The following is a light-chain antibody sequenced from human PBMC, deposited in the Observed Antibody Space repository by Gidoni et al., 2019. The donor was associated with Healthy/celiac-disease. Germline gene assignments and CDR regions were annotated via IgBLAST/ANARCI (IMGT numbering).Light chain of an antibody. CDR3: MQALQTPDT. CDR2: LGS. V-gene: IGKV2-28*01. CDR1: QSLLHSNGYNY. J-gene: IGKJ2*01. Sequence: DSVMNQSPLALPVTPGEPASISCRSSQSLLHSNGYNYLDWYLQKPGQSPQLLIYLGSNRASGVPDRFSGSGSGTDFTLKISRVEAEDVGVYYCMQALQTPDTFGQGTKLEIK.